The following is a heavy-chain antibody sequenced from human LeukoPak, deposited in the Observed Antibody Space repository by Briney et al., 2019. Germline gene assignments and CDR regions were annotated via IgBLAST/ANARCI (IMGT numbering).Heavy chain of an antibody. J-gene: IGHJ4*02. CDR3: ARHTAMAVLDY. V-gene: IGHV3-48*01. CDR2: IISSSSTI. Sequence: GGSLRLSCAASGFTFSSYSMNWVRQAPGKGLEWVSYIISSSSTIYYADSVKGRFTISRDNAKNSMYLQMNSLRAEDKAVYYCARHTAMAVLDYWGQGTLVTVSS. D-gene: IGHD5-18*01. CDR1: GFTFSSYS.